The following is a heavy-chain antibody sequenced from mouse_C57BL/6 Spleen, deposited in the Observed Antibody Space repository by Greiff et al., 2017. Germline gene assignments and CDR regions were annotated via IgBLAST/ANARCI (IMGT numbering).Heavy chain of an antibody. CDR1: GYAFSSSW. Sequence: VKLQQSGPELVKPGASVKISCKASGYAFSSSWMNWVQQRPGKGLEWIGRIYPGDGDTNYNGKFKGKATLTADNSSSTAYMQLSSLTSEDSAVYFCARLYYDYDEAMDYWGQGTSVTVSS. J-gene: IGHJ4*01. CDR2: IYPGDGDT. V-gene: IGHV1-82*01. D-gene: IGHD2-4*01. CDR3: ARLYYDYDEAMDY.